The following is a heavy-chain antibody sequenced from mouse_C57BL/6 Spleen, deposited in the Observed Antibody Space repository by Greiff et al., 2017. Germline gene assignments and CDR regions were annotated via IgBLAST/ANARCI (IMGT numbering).Heavy chain of an antibody. D-gene: IGHD1-1*01. CDR1: GYAFSSSW. Sequence: QVQLQQSGPELVKPGASVKISCKASGYAFSSSWMNWVKQRPGKGLEWIGRIYPGDGDTNYNGKFKGKATLTADKSSSTAYMQLSSLTSEDSAVYFCARTPSYYGSPYFDYWGQGTTLTVSS. J-gene: IGHJ2*01. CDR3: ARTPSYYGSPYFDY. V-gene: IGHV1-82*01. CDR2: IYPGDGDT.